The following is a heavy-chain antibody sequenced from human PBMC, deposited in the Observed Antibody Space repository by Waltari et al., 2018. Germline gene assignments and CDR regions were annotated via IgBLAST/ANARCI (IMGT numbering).Heavy chain of an antibody. V-gene: IGHV4-59*11. CDR1: GGSISSHY. Sequence: QVQLQESGPGLVKHSETLSLTCTVSGGSISSHYWSWIRQPPGKGLEWIGYIYYSGSTNYNPSLKSRVTISVDTSKNQFSLKLSSVTAADTAVYYCARVVSGSPTDDAFDIWGQGTMVTVSS. CDR3: ARVVSGSPTDDAFDI. J-gene: IGHJ3*02. D-gene: IGHD1-26*01. CDR2: IYYSGST.